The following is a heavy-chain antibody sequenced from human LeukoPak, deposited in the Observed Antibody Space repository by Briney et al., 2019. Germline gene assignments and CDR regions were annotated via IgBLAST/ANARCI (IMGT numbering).Heavy chain of an antibody. D-gene: IGHD2-2*01. V-gene: IGHV3-23*01. Sequence: PGGSLRLSCAASGFTFSSYAMSWVRQAPGKGLEWVSAISGSGGSTYYADSVKGRFTISRDNSKNTLYLQMNSLRAEDTAVYYCAKRKGYCSSTSCSHGNWFDPWGQGTLVTVSS. CDR1: GFTFSSYA. CDR2: ISGSGGST. J-gene: IGHJ5*02. CDR3: AKRKGYCSSTSCSHGNWFDP.